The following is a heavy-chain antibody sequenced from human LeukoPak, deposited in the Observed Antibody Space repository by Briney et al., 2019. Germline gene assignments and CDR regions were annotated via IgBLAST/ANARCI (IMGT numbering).Heavy chain of an antibody. CDR1: GFSFNRYA. Sequence: GGSLRLSCAASGFSFNRYAVAWVRQAPGKGLEWVSTISGSGGRTFFADSVKGRFTVSRDNSIFLQMNSLRAEDTALYYCAQSTSMRYFFDLWGRGTLVTASS. CDR3: AQSTSMRYFFDL. J-gene: IGHJ2*01. D-gene: IGHD2-8*01. V-gene: IGHV3-23*01. CDR2: ISGSGGRT.